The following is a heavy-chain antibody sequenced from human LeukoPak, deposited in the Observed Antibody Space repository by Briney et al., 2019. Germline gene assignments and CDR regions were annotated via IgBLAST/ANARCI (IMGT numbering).Heavy chain of an antibody. CDR3: ARGLRYYDSSGYYY. CDR1: GGSFSGYY. D-gene: IGHD3-22*01. Sequence: SETLSLTCAVYGGSFSGYYWSWIRQPPGKGLEWIGEINHSGSTNYNPSLKSRVTISVDTSKNQFSLKLSSVTAAVTAVYYCARGLRYYDSSGYYYWGQGTLVTVSS. V-gene: IGHV4-34*01. CDR2: INHSGST. J-gene: IGHJ4*02.